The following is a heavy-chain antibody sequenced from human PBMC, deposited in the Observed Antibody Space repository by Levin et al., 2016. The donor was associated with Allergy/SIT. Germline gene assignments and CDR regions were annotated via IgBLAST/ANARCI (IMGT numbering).Heavy chain of an antibody. D-gene: IGHD3-22*01. CDR2: ISSSGSTI. V-gene: IGHV3-48*03. CDR1: GFTFSSYE. CDR3: VPGGSSHYYYFDF. Sequence: LSLTCAASGFTFSSYEMNWVRQAPGKGLEWVSYISSSGSTIYYADSVKGRFTISRDNSKNTLYLQMNSLRAEDTAVYYCVPGGSSHYYYFDFWGQGTLVTVSS. J-gene: IGHJ4*02.